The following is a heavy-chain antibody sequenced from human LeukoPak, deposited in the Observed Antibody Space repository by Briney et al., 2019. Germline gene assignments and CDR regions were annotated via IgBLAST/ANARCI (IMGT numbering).Heavy chain of an antibody. J-gene: IGHJ4*02. CDR1: GGSISSYY. V-gene: IGHV4-59*01. D-gene: IGHD6-13*01. CDR3: ARGPYSSSWFPFHY. CDR2: IYYSGST. Sequence: SETLSLTCTVSGGSISSYYWSWIRQPPGKGLEWIGYIYYSGSTNYNPSLKSRVTISVDTSKNQFSLKLSSVTAADTAVYYCARGPYSSSWFPFHYWGQGTLVTVSS.